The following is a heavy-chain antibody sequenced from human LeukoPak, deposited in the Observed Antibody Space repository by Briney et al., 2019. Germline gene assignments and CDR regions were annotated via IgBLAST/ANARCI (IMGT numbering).Heavy chain of an antibody. D-gene: IGHD3/OR15-3a*01. CDR3: ARSGFWTDHPAFDI. CDR1: EFTFSSYS. Sequence: GGSLRLSCAASEFTFSSYSMNWVRQAPGKGLEWVSSISTSSIYIYYADSVKGRFTISRDNAKNSLYLQMNSLRAEDTAVYYCARSGFWTDHPAFDIWGQGTMVTVSS. J-gene: IGHJ3*02. V-gene: IGHV3-21*01. CDR2: ISTSSIYI.